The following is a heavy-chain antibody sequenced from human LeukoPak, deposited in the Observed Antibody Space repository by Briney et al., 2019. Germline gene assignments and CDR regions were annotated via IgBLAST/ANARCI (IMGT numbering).Heavy chain of an antibody. CDR2: IYYSDST. CDR1: GGSIRNYF. V-gene: IGHV4-59*01. CDR3: AIFSGGGGHRHYYYMDF. Sequence: PAETLSLTYPVSGGSIRNYFWSSIRQPPGKGREGIGYIYYSDSTNYNTPLKTRVPVSVNTSKTQFSLKLSSVTPAATPAYYWAIFSGGGGHRHYYYMDFWGKGTTVTVSS. J-gene: IGHJ6*03. D-gene: IGHD3-10*02.